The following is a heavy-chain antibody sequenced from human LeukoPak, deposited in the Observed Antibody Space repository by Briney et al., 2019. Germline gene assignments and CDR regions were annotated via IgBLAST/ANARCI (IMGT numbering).Heavy chain of an antibody. CDR2: INQAGSEK. CDR3: ARDGTAAGLYFDY. V-gene: IGHV3-7*01. Sequence: PGGSLRLSCAASGFTFSSHWMSWVRKAPGKGLEWVANINQAGSEKHYVDSVKGRFTISRDTAKSSLYLQMNSLRAEDTAVYYCARDGTAAGLYFDYWGQGTLVTVSS. D-gene: IGHD6-13*01. J-gene: IGHJ4*02. CDR1: GFTFSSHW.